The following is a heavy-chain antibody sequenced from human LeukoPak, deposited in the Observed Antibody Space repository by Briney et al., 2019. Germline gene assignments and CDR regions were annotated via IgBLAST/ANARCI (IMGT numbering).Heavy chain of an antibody. D-gene: IGHD3-10*01. Sequence: GGSLRLSCAASGFTFSSYAMRWVRQAPGKGLEWVSSITGSGDDTFYADSVKGRFTISRDNSKNTLYLQMNSLRAEDTAVYYCAKGESRPKYYFDYWGQGTLVTVSS. CDR1: GFTFSSYA. CDR3: AKGESRPKYYFDY. J-gene: IGHJ4*02. V-gene: IGHV3-23*01. CDR2: ITGSGDDT.